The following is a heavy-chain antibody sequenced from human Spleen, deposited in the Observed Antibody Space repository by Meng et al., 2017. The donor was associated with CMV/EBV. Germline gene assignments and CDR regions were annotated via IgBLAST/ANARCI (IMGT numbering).Heavy chain of an antibody. CDR1: GFTFSSYG. CDR3: ARGGSSFPNWFDP. Sequence: GESLKISCAASGFTFSSYGMHWVRQAPGQGLEWMGWISAYSGNTNYAHKLQDRVTMTTDTSTSTAYMELRSLRSDDTAVYYCARGGSSFPNWFDPWGQGTLVTVSS. V-gene: IGHV1-18*01. D-gene: IGHD1-26*01. J-gene: IGHJ5*02. CDR2: ISAYSGNT.